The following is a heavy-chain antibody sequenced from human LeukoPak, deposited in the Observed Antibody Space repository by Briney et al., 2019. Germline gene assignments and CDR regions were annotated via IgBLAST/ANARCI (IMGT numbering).Heavy chain of an antibody. J-gene: IGHJ3*02. D-gene: IGHD3-9*01. CDR1: GFTFSSYG. Sequence: GRSLRLSCAASGFTFSSYGMHWVRQAPGKGLEWVAVISYDGSNKYYADSMKGRFTISRDNSKNTLYLQMNSLRAEDTAVYYCAKDLTTYYDILTGSDAFDIWGQGTMVTVSS. CDR3: AKDLTTYYDILTGSDAFDI. CDR2: ISYDGSNK. V-gene: IGHV3-30*18.